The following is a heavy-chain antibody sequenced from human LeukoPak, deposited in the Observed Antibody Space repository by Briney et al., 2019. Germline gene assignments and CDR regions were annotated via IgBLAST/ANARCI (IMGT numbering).Heavy chain of an antibody. Sequence: ASVKVSCKASGYTFTSYGISWVRQAPGQGLEWMGWISAYNGNTNYAQKLQGRVTMTTDTSTSTAYMELRSLRSDDTAVYYCARGVNDILTGYYNEGYFDYWGQGTLVTVSS. J-gene: IGHJ4*02. CDR2: ISAYNGNT. CDR3: ARGVNDILTGYYNEGYFDY. D-gene: IGHD3-9*01. CDR1: GYTFTSYG. V-gene: IGHV1-18*01.